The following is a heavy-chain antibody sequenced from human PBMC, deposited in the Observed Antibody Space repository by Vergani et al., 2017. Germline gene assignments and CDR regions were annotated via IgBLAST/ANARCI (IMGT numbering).Heavy chain of an antibody. CDR2: IWYDGSNK. CDR1: GFTFSSHG. V-gene: IGHV3-33*01. CDR3: VRKEYSSTAAGIGALDI. D-gene: IGHD6-6*01. Sequence: QVQLVESGGGVVQPGKSLTLSCAASGFTFSSHGIHWVRQAPGKGLEGVAFIWYDGSNKYYADSVKGRFTISRDNSENTVYLQMNSLRVDDTAVYYCVRKEYSSTAAGIGALDIWGQGTMVTVSS. J-gene: IGHJ3*02.